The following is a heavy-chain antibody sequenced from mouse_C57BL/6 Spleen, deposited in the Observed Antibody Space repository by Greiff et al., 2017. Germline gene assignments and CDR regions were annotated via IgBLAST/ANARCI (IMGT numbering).Heavy chain of an antibody. CDR2: INPNNGGT. CDR3: ARNSNYEYFDV. D-gene: IGHD2-5*01. Sequence: VQLQQSGPELVKPGASVKISCKASGYTFTDYYMNWVKQSHGKSLEWIGDINPNNGGTSYNQKFKGKATLTVDKSSSTAYMQLSSLTSEDSAVYFCARNSNYEYFDVWGTGTTVTVSS. V-gene: IGHV1-26*01. J-gene: IGHJ1*03. CDR1: GYTFTDYY.